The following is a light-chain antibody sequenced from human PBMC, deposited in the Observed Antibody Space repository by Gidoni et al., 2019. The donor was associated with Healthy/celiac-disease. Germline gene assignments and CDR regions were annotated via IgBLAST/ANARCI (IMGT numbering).Light chain of an antibody. V-gene: IGKV1-39*01. CDR3: QQSYSTPAG. CDR1: QSISSY. J-gene: IGKJ4*01. Sequence: IQMTQSPSSLSASVGDRVTITCRASQSISSYLNWYQQKPGKAPKLLIYAASSLQSGVPSRFSGSGSGTDFTLTISSLQPEDFATYYCQQSYSTPAGFGGGTKVEIK. CDR2: AAS.